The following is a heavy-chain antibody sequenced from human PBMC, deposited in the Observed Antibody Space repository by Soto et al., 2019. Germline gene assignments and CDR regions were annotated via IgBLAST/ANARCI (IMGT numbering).Heavy chain of an antibody. V-gene: IGHV4-39*01. D-gene: IGHD2-21*01. CDR3: AGQLRRTSAIGAQVMSWFDS. CDR1: GGSISDNNYH. Sequence: SETLSVACSVSGGSISDNNYHCAWIRQPPGKGLEVVSTISYNGVPNYRPSLRSRVPILADAPSARFSLTIDSVTASDAALYFCAGQLRRTSAIGAQVMSWFDSWGHGIVDTVSS. J-gene: IGHJ5*01. CDR2: ISYNGVP.